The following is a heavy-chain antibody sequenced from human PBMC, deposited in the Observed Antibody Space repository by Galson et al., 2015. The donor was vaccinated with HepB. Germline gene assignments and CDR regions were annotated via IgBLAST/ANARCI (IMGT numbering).Heavy chain of an antibody. CDR3: ALLGYCSSTSCERTYSSSWYSGRD. J-gene: IGHJ4*02. Sequence: SVKVSCKASGYTFTSYYMHWVRQAPGQGLEWMGIINPSGGSTSYAQKFQGRVTMTRDTSTSTVYMELSSLRSEDTAVYYCALLGYCSSTSCERTYSSSWYSGRDWGQGTLVTVSS. CDR2: INPSGGST. D-gene: IGHD2-2*01. CDR1: GYTFTSYY. V-gene: IGHV1-46*01.